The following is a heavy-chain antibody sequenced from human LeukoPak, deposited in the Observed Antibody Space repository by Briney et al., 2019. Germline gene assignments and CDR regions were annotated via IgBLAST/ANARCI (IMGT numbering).Heavy chain of an antibody. CDR2: IYYSGST. D-gene: IGHD2-2*01. Sequence: SQTLSLTCTVSGGSISSGDYYWSWIRQPPGKGLEWIGYIYYSGSTYYNPSLKSRVTISVDTSKNQFSLKLSSVTAADTAVYYCARGDIVVVPAANGFDLWGQGTLVTVSS. V-gene: IGHV4-30-4*08. CDR1: GGSISSGDYY. J-gene: IGHJ5*02. CDR3: ARGDIVVVPAANGFDL.